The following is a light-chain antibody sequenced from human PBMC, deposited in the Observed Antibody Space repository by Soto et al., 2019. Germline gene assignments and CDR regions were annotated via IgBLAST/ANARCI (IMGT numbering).Light chain of an antibody. Sequence: EIVLTQSPGTLSLSPGERATPSCRASQSVSSSYLAWYQQKPGQAPRLLIYGASSRATGIPDRFSGSGSGTDFTLTISRLEPEDFAVYYCQQYGSSPSTFGPGTKV. CDR2: GAS. J-gene: IGKJ1*01. CDR3: QQYGSSPST. V-gene: IGKV3-20*01. CDR1: QSVSSSY.